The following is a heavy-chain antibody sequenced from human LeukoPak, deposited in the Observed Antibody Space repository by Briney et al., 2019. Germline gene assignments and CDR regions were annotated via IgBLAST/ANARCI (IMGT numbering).Heavy chain of an antibody. D-gene: IGHD4-17*01. CDR2: IWYDGSNK. Sequence: PGGSLRLSCTASAFTFSSYGMHWVRQAPGKGLEWVAVIWYDGSNKYYADSVKGRFTISRDNAKNSLYLQMNSLRAEDTAVYYCARVTVTYYFDYWGQGTLVTVSS. V-gene: IGHV3-33*01. J-gene: IGHJ4*02. CDR3: ARVTVTYYFDY. CDR1: AFTFSSYG.